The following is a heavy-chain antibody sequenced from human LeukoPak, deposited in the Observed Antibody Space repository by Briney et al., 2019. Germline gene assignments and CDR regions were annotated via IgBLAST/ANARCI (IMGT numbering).Heavy chain of an antibody. D-gene: IGHD2-15*01. Sequence: ASVKVSCKVSGYTLTELSMHWVRQAPGKGLEWMGGIDPEDGETIYAQKFQGRVTMTEDTSTDTAYMELSSLRSEDTAVYYCATDASPSGYCSGGSCYSGTFDYWGQGTLVTVSS. CDR2: IDPEDGET. CDR3: ATDASPSGYCSGGSCYSGTFDY. J-gene: IGHJ4*02. CDR1: GYTLTELS. V-gene: IGHV1-24*01.